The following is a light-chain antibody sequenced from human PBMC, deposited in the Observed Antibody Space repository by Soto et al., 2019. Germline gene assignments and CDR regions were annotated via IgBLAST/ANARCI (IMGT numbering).Light chain of an antibody. Sequence: DIQMTQYPSTQSASVGGRVTITSRASQSISSWLAWYQQKPGKAPKLLIYDASSLESGVPSRFSGSGSGTDFTLTINRLEPEDFAVYYCQLYGISPHFGQGTRLEIK. J-gene: IGKJ5*01. V-gene: IGKV1-5*01. CDR1: QSISSW. CDR3: QLYGISPH. CDR2: DAS.